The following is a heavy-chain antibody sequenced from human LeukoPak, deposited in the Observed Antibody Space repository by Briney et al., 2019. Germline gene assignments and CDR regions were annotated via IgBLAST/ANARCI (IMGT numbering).Heavy chain of an antibody. CDR3: ARIVRYYFDY. CDR2: ISAYNGNT. J-gene: IGHJ4*02. Sequence: ASVKVSCKASGYTFTSYYMHWVRQAPGQGLEWMGWISAYNGNTNYAQKLQGRVTMTTDTSTSTAYMELRSLRSDDTAVYYCARIVRYYFDYWGQGTQVTVSS. CDR1: GYTFTSYY. V-gene: IGHV1-18*04. D-gene: IGHD3-16*01.